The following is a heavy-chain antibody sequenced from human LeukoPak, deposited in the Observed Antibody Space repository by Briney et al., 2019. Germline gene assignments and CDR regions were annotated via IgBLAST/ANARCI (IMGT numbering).Heavy chain of an antibody. V-gene: IGHV3-23*01. D-gene: IGHD4-17*01. CDR2: ISGSGGST. Sequence: GGSLRFSCAASGFTFSSYAMSWVRQAPGKGLEWVSAISGSGGSTYYADSVKGRFTISRDNSKNTLYLQMNSLRAEDTAVYYCAREPPRYGDLIYYYYYGMDVWGQGTTVTVSS. CDR3: AREPPRYGDLIYYYYYGMDV. CDR1: GFTFSSYA. J-gene: IGHJ6*02.